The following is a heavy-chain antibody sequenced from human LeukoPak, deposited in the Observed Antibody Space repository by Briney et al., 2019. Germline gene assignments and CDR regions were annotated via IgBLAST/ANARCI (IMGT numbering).Heavy chain of an antibody. V-gene: IGHV4-34*01. CDR3: VPYYYDSSGS. Sequence: SETLSLTCAVYGGSFSGYYWSWIRQPPGKGLEWIGEINHSGSTNHNPSLKSRVTISVDTSKNQFSLKLSSVTAADTAVYYCVPYYYDSSGSWGQGTLVTVSS. J-gene: IGHJ5*02. CDR1: GGSFSGYY. D-gene: IGHD3-22*01. CDR2: INHSGST.